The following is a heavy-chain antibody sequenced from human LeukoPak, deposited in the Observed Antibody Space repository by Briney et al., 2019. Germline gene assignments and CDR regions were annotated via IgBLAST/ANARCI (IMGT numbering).Heavy chain of an antibody. CDR1: GYTFSISY. Sequence: ASVKVSCKASGYTFSISYIHWVRQAPGQGLEWMGIINPSGDTTNYAQKFQGRVTMTRDTSTSTVYMEVSSLRSEDTAVYYCATDRRSLDSWGRGTLVTVSS. CDR3: ATDRRSLDS. V-gene: IGHV1-46*01. J-gene: IGHJ4*02. CDR2: INPSGDTT.